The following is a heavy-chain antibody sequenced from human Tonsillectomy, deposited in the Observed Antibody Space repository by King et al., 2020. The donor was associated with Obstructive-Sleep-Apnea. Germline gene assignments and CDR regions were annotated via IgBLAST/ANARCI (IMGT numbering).Heavy chain of an antibody. D-gene: IGHD5-12*01. CDR3: ARILDSDYQLIFDY. CDR1: GFSLRTSGMC. V-gene: IGHV2-70*15. J-gene: IGHJ4*02. CDR2: IDWDHDK. Sequence: FTLKESGPALVRPTQTLTLTCTFSGFSLRTSGMCVSWIRQPPGKALDWLARIDWDHDKYYSTSLKTRLTISKDTSKHQVVLTMTNMDPVDTATYYCARILDSDYQLIFDYWGQGTLVTVSS.